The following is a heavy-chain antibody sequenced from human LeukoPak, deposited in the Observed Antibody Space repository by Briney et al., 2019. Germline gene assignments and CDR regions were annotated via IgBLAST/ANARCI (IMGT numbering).Heavy chain of an antibody. CDR3: ARQLPTAAADTRGYFDY. D-gene: IGHD6-25*01. CDR2: LFYGENS. CDR1: GGSISTISSSTYY. J-gene: IGHJ4*02. V-gene: IGHV4-39*01. Sequence: SETLSLTCTVSGGSISTISSSTYYWGWIRQAPGKGLEWIGSLFYGENSHYNPSPKSRATLSVDTSNNQFSLKLTSVTAADAAVYFCARQLPTAAADTRGYFDYWGQGTVVTVSS.